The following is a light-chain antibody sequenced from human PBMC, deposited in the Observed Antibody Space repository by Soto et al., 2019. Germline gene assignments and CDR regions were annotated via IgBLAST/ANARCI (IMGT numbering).Light chain of an antibody. Sequence: DIQMTQSPSSLSASVGDRVTITCQASQDISNYLNWYQQKPGKAPKLLIYDASNLETGVPSRFSGSGSGTNFTFTISRLQPEDIATYYCQQYGNLPLTFGQGTKLEIK. CDR2: DAS. V-gene: IGKV1-33*01. J-gene: IGKJ2*01. CDR1: QDISNY. CDR3: QQYGNLPLT.